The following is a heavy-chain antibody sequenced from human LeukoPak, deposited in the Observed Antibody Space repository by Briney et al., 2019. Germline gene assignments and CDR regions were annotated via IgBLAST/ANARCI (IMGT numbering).Heavy chain of an antibody. CDR3: AKDTWGVVGSQDYFDY. CDR2: ISWNSGSI. V-gene: IGHV3-9*01. CDR1: GFTFDDYA. D-gene: IGHD1-26*01. J-gene: IGHJ4*02. Sequence: PRGSLRLSCAASGFTFDDYAMHWVRQAPGKGLEWVSGISWNSGSIGYADSVKGRFTISRDNAKNSLYLQMNSLRAEDTALYYCAKDTWGVVGSQDYFDYWGQGTLVTVSS.